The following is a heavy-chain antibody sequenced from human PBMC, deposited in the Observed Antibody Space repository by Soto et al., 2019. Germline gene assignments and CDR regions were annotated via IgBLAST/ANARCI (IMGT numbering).Heavy chain of an antibody. CDR1: GFTFSSYA. Sequence: PGRSLRLSCAASGFTFSSYAMTWVRQAPGKGLEWVSAISGSGGSTYYADSVKGRFTISRDNSKNTLYLQMNSLRAEDTAVYYCAKLAIPYPTNGYRGQGTLVTLPS. D-gene: IGHD1-1*01. CDR3: AKLAIPYPTNGY. V-gene: IGHV3-23*01. J-gene: IGHJ4*02. CDR2: ISGSGGST.